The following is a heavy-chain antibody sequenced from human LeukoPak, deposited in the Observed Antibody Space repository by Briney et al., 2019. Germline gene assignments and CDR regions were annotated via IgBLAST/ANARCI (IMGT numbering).Heavy chain of an antibody. CDR1: GFSLSTSGVG. V-gene: IGHV2-5*02. CDR2: IFWGVCK. J-gene: IGHJ5*02. D-gene: IGHD3-22*01. Sequence: ESGPTLVKPTQTLTLTCTFSGFSLSTSGVGVGWIPQPPGKALEWLAPIFWGVCKRYSPSLKSRLTITKDTSKNQVVLTMTNMDPVDTATYYCARIRQAYYYDTNGYYSHYWFDPWGQGTLVTVSS. CDR3: ARIRQAYYYDTNGYYSHYWFDP.